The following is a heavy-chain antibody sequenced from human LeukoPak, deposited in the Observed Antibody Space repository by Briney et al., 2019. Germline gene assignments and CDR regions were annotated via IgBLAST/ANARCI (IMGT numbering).Heavy chain of an antibody. CDR2: ISGSGGST. V-gene: IGHV3-23*01. J-gene: IGHJ4*02. D-gene: IGHD3-22*01. CDR3: AKVMIVVVITTTGCFDY. Sequence: GGSLRLSCAASGFTFSSYAMSWVRQAPGKGLEWVSAISGSGGSTYSADSVKGRFTISRDNSKNTLYLQMNSLRAEDTAVYYCAKVMIVVVITTTGCFDYWGQGTLVTVSS. CDR1: GFTFSSYA.